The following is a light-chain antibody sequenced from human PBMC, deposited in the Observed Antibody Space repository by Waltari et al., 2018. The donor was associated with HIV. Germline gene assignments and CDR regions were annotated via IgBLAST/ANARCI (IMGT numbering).Light chain of an antibody. CDR2: GAS. J-gene: IGKJ4*01. CDR1: QSVSSN. Sequence: EIVMMQSPATLSVSPGERATLSCRASQSVSSNLAWYQQKPCQAPRHLIYGASTRATGIPARFSGSGSGTEFTLTISSLQSEDFAVYYCQQYNKWPLTFGGGTKVEIK. V-gene: IGKV3D-15*01. CDR3: QQYNKWPLT.